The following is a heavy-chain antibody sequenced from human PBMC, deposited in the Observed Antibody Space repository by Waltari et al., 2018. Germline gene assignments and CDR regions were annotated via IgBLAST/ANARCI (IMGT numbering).Heavy chain of an antibody. CDR2: IRDDGSKK. CDR1: GFIFSRYD. CDR3: ARDISTSSPSF. Sequence: QVQLAESGGGAVPPGGSLRLSCVASGFIFSRYDMNWVRQTPGKGLEWLALIRDDGSKKFYADSVKGRFTVSRDNSRDTLYLHMNGLTSVDTAIYFCARDISTSSPSFWGRGTLVTVSS. D-gene: IGHD1-1*01. J-gene: IGHJ4*02. V-gene: IGHV3-30*02.